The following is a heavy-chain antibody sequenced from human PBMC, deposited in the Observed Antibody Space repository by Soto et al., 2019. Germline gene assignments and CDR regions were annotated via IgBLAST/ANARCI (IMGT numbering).Heavy chain of an antibody. CDR3: ARLPTRQYSSSWLNYYYGMDV. CDR1: GGSFSGYY. D-gene: IGHD6-13*01. V-gene: IGHV4-34*01. CDR2: INHSGST. J-gene: IGHJ6*02. Sequence: SEPLSLTCAVYGGSFSGYYWNWIRQPPGNGLEWIGEINHSGSTNYNPSLKSRVTISVDTSKNQFSLKLSSVTAADTAVYYCARLPTRQYSSSWLNYYYGMDVWGQGTTVTVSS.